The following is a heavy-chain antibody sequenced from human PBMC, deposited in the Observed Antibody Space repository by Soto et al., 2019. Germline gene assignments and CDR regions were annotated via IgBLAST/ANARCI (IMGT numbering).Heavy chain of an antibody. J-gene: IGHJ6*02. CDR1: GYTFTSYA. D-gene: IGHD5-18*01. V-gene: IGHV1-3*01. CDR2: INAGNGNT. CDR3: ARSLIQPKLGYYYYGMDV. Sequence: ASVKVSCKASGYTFTSYAMHWVRQAPGQRLEWMGWINAGNGNTKYSQKFQGRVTITRDTSASTAYMELSSLRSEDTAVYYCARSLIQPKLGYYYYGMDVWGQGTTVTVS.